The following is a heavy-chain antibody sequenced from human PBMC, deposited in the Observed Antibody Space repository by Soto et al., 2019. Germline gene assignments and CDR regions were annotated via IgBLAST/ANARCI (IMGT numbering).Heavy chain of an antibody. D-gene: IGHD6-13*01. CDR1: GGPISSGGYS. CDR3: ARSGGGGSSWYYFDY. J-gene: IGHJ4*02. V-gene: IGHV4-30-2*01. CDR2: IYHSGST. Sequence: SETLSLTCAVSGGPISSGGYSWSWIRQPPGKGLEWIGYIYHSGSTYYNPSLKSRVTISVDRSKNQFSLKLSSVTAADTAVYYCARSGGGGSSWYYFDYWGQGTLVTVSS.